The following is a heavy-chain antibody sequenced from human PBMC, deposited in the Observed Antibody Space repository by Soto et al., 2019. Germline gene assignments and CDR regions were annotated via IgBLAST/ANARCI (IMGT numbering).Heavy chain of an antibody. D-gene: IGHD2-15*01. V-gene: IGHV4-39*01. Sequence: SETLSLTCTVSGGSISSSSYYWGWIRQPPGKGLEWIGSIYYSGSTYYNPSLKSRVTISVDTSKNQFSLKLSSVTAADTAVYYCARQSREDRFCSGGSCSPVFTWFDPWGQETLVTVPS. CDR2: IYYSGST. CDR3: ARQSREDRFCSGGSCSPVFTWFDP. J-gene: IGHJ5*02. CDR1: GGSISSSSYY.